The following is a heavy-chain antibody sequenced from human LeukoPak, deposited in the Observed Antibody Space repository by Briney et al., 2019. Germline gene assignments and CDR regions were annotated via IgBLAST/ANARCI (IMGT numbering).Heavy chain of an antibody. CDR3: ATLKGSGSYAVDY. CDR1: GFTFSSYS. V-gene: IGHV3-21*04. J-gene: IGHJ4*02. Sequence: GGSLRLSCAASGFTFSSYSMNWVRQAPGKGLEWVSSISSSSSYIYYADSVKGRFTISRDNAKNSLYLQMNSLRAEDTALYYCATLKGSGSYAVDYWGQGTLVTVSS. D-gene: IGHD3-10*01. CDR2: ISSSSSYI.